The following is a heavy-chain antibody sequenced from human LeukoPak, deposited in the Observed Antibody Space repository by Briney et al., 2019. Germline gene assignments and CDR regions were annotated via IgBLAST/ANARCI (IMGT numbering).Heavy chain of an antibody. Sequence: ASVKVSCKASGGTFSSYAISWVRQAPGQGLEWMGWISAYNGNTNYAQKLQGRVTMTTDTSTSTAYMELRSLRSDDTAVYYCARTVAGTIEDAFDIWGQGTMVTVSS. J-gene: IGHJ3*02. V-gene: IGHV1-18*01. CDR3: ARTVAGTIEDAFDI. CDR2: ISAYNGNT. CDR1: GGTFSSYA. D-gene: IGHD6-19*01.